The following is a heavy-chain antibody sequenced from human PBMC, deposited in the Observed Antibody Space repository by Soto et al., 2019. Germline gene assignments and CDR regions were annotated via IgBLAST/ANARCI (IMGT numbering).Heavy chain of an antibody. CDR1: GFSLSTSGMC. J-gene: IGHJ3*01. Sequence: GSGPTLVNPTQTLTLTCTFSGFSLSTSGMCVSWIRQPPGKALEWLALIDWDDDKYYSTSLKTRLTISKDTSKNQVVLTMTNMDPVDTATYYCARSPGIAVAGTSRGAFDLWGQGTMVTVSS. V-gene: IGHV2-70*01. CDR3: ARSPGIAVAGTSRGAFDL. CDR2: IDWDDDK. D-gene: IGHD6-19*01.